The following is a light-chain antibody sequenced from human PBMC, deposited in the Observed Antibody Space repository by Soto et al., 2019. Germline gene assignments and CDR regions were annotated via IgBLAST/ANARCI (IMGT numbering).Light chain of an antibody. CDR3: QKYNSAPWT. J-gene: IGKJ1*01. Sequence: DIQMTQSPSSLSASVGDRVTITCQASQDISNYLNWYQQKPGKAPKLLIYDASNLETGVPSRFSGSGSGTDFNLTISSLQPEDVATYYCQKYNSAPWTFGQGTKVDIK. CDR2: DAS. V-gene: IGKV1-33*01. CDR1: QDISNY.